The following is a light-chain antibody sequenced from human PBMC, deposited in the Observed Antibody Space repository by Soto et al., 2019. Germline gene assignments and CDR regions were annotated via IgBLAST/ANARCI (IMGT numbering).Light chain of an antibody. CDR2: DVS. CDR1: GSDVGDYNY. V-gene: IGLV2-11*01. CDR3: CSYAGTSTYV. Sequence: QSVLTQPRSVSGSPGQSVTISCTGTGSDVGDYNYVSWYRQHPGKAPKLMIYDVSQRPSGVPDRFSGSKSGNTASLTISGLQAEDEADYYCCSYAGTSTYVFGTGTKVTGL. J-gene: IGLJ1*01.